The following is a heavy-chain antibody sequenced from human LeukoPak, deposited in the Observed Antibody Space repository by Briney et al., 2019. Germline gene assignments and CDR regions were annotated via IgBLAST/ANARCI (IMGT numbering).Heavy chain of an antibody. CDR3: ARVATAGTVADY. J-gene: IGHJ4*02. Sequence: GGSLGLSCAASGFTFSTYTMNWVRQAPGKGLEWVSSISSTSSYIYYADSVKGRFTISRDNAKNSLYLQMNSLRAEDTAVYYCARVATAGTVADYWGQGTLVTVSS. CDR2: ISSTSSYI. CDR1: GFTFSTYT. V-gene: IGHV3-21*01. D-gene: IGHD6-13*01.